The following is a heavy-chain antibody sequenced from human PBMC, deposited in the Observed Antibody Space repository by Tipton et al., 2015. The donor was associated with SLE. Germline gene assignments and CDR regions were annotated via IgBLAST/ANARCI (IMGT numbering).Heavy chain of an antibody. V-gene: IGHV1-69*01. J-gene: IGHJ2*01. D-gene: IGHD5-24*01. CDR3: ARRRWLQLDWFFDL. Sequence: QSGAEVKKPGSSVKVSCKASGGTFSNFAISWVRQAPGQGLEWMGEIIPIFGTPNSAQKFQGRVTITADEVTSTAYMELSSLRPEYAAVYYCARRRWLQLDWFFDLWGRGILVTVSS. CDR1: GGTFSNFA. CDR2: IIPIFGTP.